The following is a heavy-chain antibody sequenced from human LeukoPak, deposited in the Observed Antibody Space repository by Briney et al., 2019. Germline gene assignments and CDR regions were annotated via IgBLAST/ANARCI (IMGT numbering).Heavy chain of an antibody. Sequence: GGSLRLSCAASGFTFSSYAMSWVRQAPGKGLEWVSAISGSGGSTYYADSVKGRFTISRDNSKNTLYLQMNSLRTEDTAVYYCAKSFLERDATGYYNVGPDYWGQGTLVTVSS. CDR2: ISGSGGST. CDR3: AKSFLERDATGYYNVGPDY. D-gene: IGHD3-9*01. CDR1: GFTFSSYA. V-gene: IGHV3-23*01. J-gene: IGHJ4*02.